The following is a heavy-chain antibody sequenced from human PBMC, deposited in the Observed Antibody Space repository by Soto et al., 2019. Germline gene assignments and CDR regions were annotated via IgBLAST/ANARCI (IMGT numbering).Heavy chain of an antibody. J-gene: IGHJ4*02. CDR2: MNGDGSST. V-gene: IGHV3-74*01. CDR1: GFTFSSYW. Sequence: EEQLVESGGGLVQPGGSLRLSCAASGFTFSSYWMHWVRQAPGKGLVWVSRMNGDGSSTSYADSVKGRFTISRDNAKNTLYLQMNSLRTEDTAVYYCARDYSYRPDYWGQGTLVTVSS. CDR3: ARDYSYRPDY. D-gene: IGHD5-18*01.